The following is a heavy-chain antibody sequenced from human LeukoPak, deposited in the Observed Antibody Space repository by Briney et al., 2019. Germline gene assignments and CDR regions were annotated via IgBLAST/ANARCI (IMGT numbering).Heavy chain of an antibody. CDR3: ARDGAVTNGRYFDY. V-gene: IGHV3-21*01. J-gene: IGHJ4*02. CDR1: GFTFSSYS. Sequence: GGSLRLSCAASGFTFSSYSMNWVRQAPGKGLEWVSSISSSSSYIYYGASVKGRFTISRDNAKNSLYLQMNSLRSEDTAVYYCARDGAVTNGRYFDYWGQGTLVTVSS. CDR2: ISSSSSYI. D-gene: IGHD4-17*01.